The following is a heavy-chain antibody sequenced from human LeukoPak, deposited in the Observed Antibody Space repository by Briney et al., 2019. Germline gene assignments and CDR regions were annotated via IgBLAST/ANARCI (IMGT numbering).Heavy chain of an antibody. Sequence: ASVKVSCKASGYTFTGYYMHWVRQAPGQGLEWMGWINPNSGGTNYAQKFQGRITMTRDTSISTAYMELSRLRSDDTAVYYCARSIAAAGRRVDYWGQGTLVTVSS. V-gene: IGHV1-2*02. D-gene: IGHD6-13*01. CDR1: GYTFTGYY. CDR3: ARSIAAAGRRVDY. CDR2: INPNSGGT. J-gene: IGHJ4*02.